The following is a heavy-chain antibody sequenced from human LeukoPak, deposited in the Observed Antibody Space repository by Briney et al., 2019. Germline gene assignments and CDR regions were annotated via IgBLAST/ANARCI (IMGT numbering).Heavy chain of an antibody. Sequence: GGSLRLSCAAFGFTFSNYDMNWVRQAPGKGLEWVSGISGSGVRTYYSDSMRGRFTISRDNSKNTLYLQMNSLRAEDTAVYFCAKDRTYCSSSSCYGTYYLDYWGQGTLVTVSS. J-gene: IGHJ4*02. CDR1: GFTFSNYD. D-gene: IGHD2-2*01. V-gene: IGHV3-23*01. CDR3: AKDRTYCSSSSCYGTYYLDY. CDR2: ISGSGVRT.